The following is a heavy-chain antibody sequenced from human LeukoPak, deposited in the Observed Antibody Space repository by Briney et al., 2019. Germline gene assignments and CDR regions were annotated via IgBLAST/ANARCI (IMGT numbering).Heavy chain of an antibody. CDR1: GFTFSSYS. CDR2: ISSSSSYI. D-gene: IGHD5-18*01. Sequence: GGSLRLSCAASGFTFSSYSMNWVRQAPGKGLEWVSSISSSSSYIYYADSVKGRFTISRDNSKNTLYLQMNSLRAEDTAVYYCAKDLEDTAMVTPPGYWGQGTLVTVSS. CDR3: AKDLEDTAMVTPPGY. J-gene: IGHJ4*02. V-gene: IGHV3-21*01.